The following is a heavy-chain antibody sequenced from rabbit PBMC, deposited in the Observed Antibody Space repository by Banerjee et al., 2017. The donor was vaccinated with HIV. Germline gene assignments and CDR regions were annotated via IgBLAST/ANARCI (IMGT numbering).Heavy chain of an antibody. J-gene: IGHJ4*01. Sequence: QSLEESGGDLVKPGASLTLTCTASGIDFSSFGMSWVRQAPGKGLEWIGCIYAGSGSTYYASWVNGRFTISSHNAQNTLYLQLNSLTAADTATYFCARSSSSGYYTPYYFALWGQGTLVTVS. CDR2: IYAGSGST. CDR1: GIDFSSFG. V-gene: IGHV1S7*01. D-gene: IGHD1-1*01. CDR3: ARSSSSGYYTPYYFAL.